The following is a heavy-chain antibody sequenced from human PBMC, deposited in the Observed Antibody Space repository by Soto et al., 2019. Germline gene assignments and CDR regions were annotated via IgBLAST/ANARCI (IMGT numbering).Heavy chain of an antibody. Sequence: EVQLVESGGGLVKPGGSLTLSCAGSGFAFRSYNMNWVRQPPGKGLEVVASISSGSSNIYYADSVKGRFNISRDNAKDSLYLQMDSLRAEDSAVYYCSSATVVAGTFDFLGQGSLLTVSS. V-gene: IGHV3-21*01. CDR2: ISSGSSNI. D-gene: IGHD2-15*01. CDR1: GFAFRSYN. J-gene: IGHJ4*02. CDR3: SSATVVAGTFDF.